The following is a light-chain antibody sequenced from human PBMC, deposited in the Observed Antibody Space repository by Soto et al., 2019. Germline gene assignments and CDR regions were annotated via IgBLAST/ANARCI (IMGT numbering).Light chain of an antibody. CDR1: QGIAPY. CDR2: AAS. CDR3: QKYNSAPLT. V-gene: IGKV1-27*01. Sequence: DVQMIQSPSSLSASVGDRVTITCRASQGIAPYLAWFQQKPGKVPKLLIYAASTLQSGVPSRFSGSGSGADFTLTISSLQPEDVGTYYCQKYNSAPLTFGGGTKVEIK. J-gene: IGKJ4*01.